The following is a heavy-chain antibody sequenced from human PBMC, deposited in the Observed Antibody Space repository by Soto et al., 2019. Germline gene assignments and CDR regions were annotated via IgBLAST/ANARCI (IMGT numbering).Heavy chain of an antibody. Sequence: GAGPTLVNPTQTLTLTSTFSRFSLSTSGVGVGWIRQPPGKALEWLALIYWNDDKRYSPSLKSSLTTTQDTSKNQVVLTITNMEPVGTATYYCAHVRRGDYDRYNWFDPWGQGTLVTVSS. V-gene: IGHV2-5*01. D-gene: IGHD3-22*01. CDR2: IYWNDDK. CDR1: RFSLSTSGVG. CDR3: AHVRRGDYDRYNWFDP. J-gene: IGHJ5*02.